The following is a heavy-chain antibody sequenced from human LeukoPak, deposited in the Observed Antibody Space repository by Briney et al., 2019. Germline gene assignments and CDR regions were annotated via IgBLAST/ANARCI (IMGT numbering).Heavy chain of an antibody. CDR3: ARDCYDYVWGSLRESGAFDI. CDR2: ISWNSGRI. D-gene: IGHD3-16*01. J-gene: IGHJ3*02. V-gene: IGHV3-9*01. Sequence: PGRSLRLSCAASGFTFDDYAMHWVRQAPGKGLEWVSGISWNSGRIGYADSVKGRFTISRDNAKNSLYLQMNSLRAEDTAVYYCARDCYDYVWGSLRESGAFDIWGQGTMVTVSS. CDR1: GFTFDDYA.